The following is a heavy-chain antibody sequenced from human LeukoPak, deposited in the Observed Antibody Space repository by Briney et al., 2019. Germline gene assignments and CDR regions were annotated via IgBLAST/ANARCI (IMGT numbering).Heavy chain of an antibody. CDR3: AKDQDYYDSSGLFGY. CDR1: GFIFSSYA. V-gene: IGHV3-23*01. Sequence: GGSLRLSCAASGFIFSSYAMSWVRQAPGKGLEWVSAISGSGGSTYYADSVKGRFTISRDNSKNTLYLQMNSLRAEDTAVYYCAKDQDYYDSSGLFGYWGQGTPVTVSS. D-gene: IGHD3-22*01. CDR2: ISGSGGST. J-gene: IGHJ4*02.